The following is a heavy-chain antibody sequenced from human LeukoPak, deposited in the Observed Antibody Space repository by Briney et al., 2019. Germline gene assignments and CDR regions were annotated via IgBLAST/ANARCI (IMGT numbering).Heavy chain of an antibody. V-gene: IGHV4-34*01. CDR1: GASFSGYC. Sequence: SETLSLTCAVYGASFSGYCWSWIRQPPGKGLEWIGEINHSGSSNYNPSLKSRVTISVDTSKNQSSLKLSSVTAADTAVYYCARGGGSSTSCYFCYYYGMDVWGKGTTVTVSS. J-gene: IGHJ6*04. CDR3: ARGGGSSTSCYFCYYYGMDV. D-gene: IGHD2-2*01. CDR2: INHSGSS.